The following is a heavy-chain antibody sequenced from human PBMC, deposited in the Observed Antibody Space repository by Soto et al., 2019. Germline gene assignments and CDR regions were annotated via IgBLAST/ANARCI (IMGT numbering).Heavy chain of an antibody. CDR3: ASEDVEMAPLDY. V-gene: IGHV1-69*12. CDR1: GGTFSSYA. Sequence: QVQLVQSGAEVKKPGSSVKVSCKASGGTFSSYAISWVRQAPGQGLGWTGGIIRIFGTANYAQKFKGRVTITADESTSTAYMELSGLRSEDTAVYYRASEDVEMAPLDYWGHGTLVTVSS. CDR2: IIRIFGTA. J-gene: IGHJ4*01. D-gene: IGHD5-12*01.